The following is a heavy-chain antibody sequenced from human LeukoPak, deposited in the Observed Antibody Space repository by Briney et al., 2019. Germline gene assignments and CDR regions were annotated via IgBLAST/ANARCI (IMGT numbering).Heavy chain of an antibody. CDR2: ISSSSSYI. CDR1: GFTFSSYS. V-gene: IGHV3-21*01. J-gene: IGHJ4*02. D-gene: IGHD1-26*01. CDR3: ARDRAPPSGSYYY. Sequence: PGGSLRLSCAASGFTFSSYSMNWLRQAPGKGLEWVSSISSSSSYIYYADSVKGRFTISRDNAKNSLYLQMNSLRAEDTAVYYCARDRAPPSGSYYYWGQRTLVTVSS.